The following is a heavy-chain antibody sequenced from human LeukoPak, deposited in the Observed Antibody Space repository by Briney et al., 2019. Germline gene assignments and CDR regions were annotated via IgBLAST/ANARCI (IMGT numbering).Heavy chain of an antibody. CDR1: GFIVSSNY. J-gene: IGHJ4*02. V-gene: IGHV3-53*01. D-gene: IGHD4-17*01. Sequence: PGGSLRLSCAASGFIVSSNYMTWVRQAPGKGLEWVSLIYSGGSTFYADSVKGRFTISRDNSKNTLWLQMNSLRAEDTAVYYCARGGPYGDYGLWGQGTLVTVSS. CDR2: IYSGGST. CDR3: ARGGPYGDYGL.